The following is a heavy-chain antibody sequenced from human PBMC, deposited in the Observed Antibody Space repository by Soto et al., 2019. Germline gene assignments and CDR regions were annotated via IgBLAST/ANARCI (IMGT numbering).Heavy chain of an antibody. CDR3: ARAAKRYFDY. Sequence: QVQLVQSGAEVKKPGSSVKVSCKASGGTFNTFAVSWVRQAPGQGLEWMGGIIPIFGPANYAQKFQGRVTITADKSTITAYMELSNLRSEDTAVYYCARAAKRYFDYWGQGTLVTVSS. CDR1: GGTFNTFA. V-gene: IGHV1-69*06. CDR2: IIPIFGPA. J-gene: IGHJ4*02.